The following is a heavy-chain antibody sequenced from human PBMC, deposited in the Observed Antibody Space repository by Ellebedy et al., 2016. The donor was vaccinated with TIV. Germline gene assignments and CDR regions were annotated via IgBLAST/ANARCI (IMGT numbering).Heavy chain of an antibody. D-gene: IGHD3-3*01. CDR1: GFTFSSYA. CDR3: ARDQGYDFWSGAPRYAFDI. J-gene: IGHJ3*02. V-gene: IGHV3-23*01. CDR2: ISGSGGST. Sequence: GGSLRLSXAASGFTFSSYAMSWVRQAPGKGLEWVSAISGSGGSTYYADSVKGRFTISRDNSKNTLYLQMNSLRAEDTAVYYCARDQGYDFWSGAPRYAFDIWGQGTMVTVSS.